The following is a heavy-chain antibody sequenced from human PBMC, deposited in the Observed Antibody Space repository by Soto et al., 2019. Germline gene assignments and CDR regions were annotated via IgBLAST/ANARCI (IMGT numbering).Heavy chain of an antibody. CDR2: NYNGSST. CDR1: GFTVSSNY. D-gene: IGHD3-16*01. V-gene: IGHV3-66*01. CDR3: ARGVGGRYLRKYDAFDI. J-gene: IGHJ3*02. Sequence: PGGSLRLSCAASGFTVSSNYMSWVRQAPGKGLGWVSVNYNGSSTTYADSVKGRFTISRDNAKNSLYLQMNSLRAEDTAVYYCARGVGGRYLRKYDAFDIWGQGTMVTVS.